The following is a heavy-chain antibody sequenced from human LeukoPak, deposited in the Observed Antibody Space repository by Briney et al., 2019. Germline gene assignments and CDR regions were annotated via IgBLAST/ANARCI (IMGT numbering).Heavy chain of an antibody. CDR1: GGSISSSSYY. CDR3: ARESDFRVSNWFGP. D-gene: IGHD3-3*01. V-gene: IGHV4-39*07. J-gene: IGHJ5*02. CDR2: IYYSGST. Sequence: PSETLSLTCTVSGGSISSSSYYWGWIRQPPGKGLEWIGSIYYSGSTYYNPSLKSRVTISVDTSKNQFSLKLSSVTAADTAVYYCARESDFRVSNWFGPWGQGTLVTVSS.